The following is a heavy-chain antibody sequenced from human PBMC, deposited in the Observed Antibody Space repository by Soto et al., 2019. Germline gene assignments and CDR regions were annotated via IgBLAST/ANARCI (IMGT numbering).Heavy chain of an antibody. CDR1: GFTFSSFA. Sequence: DVHLLESGGDLVQPGGSLRISCGASGFTFSSFAMSWVRQAPGKGLEWVSSLRGNGAGIYYADSVKGRFTVSRDNSRNTLFFQMDSLRGDDTAVYYFAKEKVLGTLLLEFWGPGTLVTVSS. D-gene: IGHD1-1*01. CDR2: LRGNGAGI. J-gene: IGHJ4*02. V-gene: IGHV3-23*01. CDR3: AKEKVLGTLLLEF.